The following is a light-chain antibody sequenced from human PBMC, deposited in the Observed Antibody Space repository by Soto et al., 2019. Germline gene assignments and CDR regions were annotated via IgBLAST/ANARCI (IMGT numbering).Light chain of an antibody. CDR3: QQHNNWPLT. V-gene: IGKV3-15*01. J-gene: IGKJ4*01. CDR1: QSVSSN. CDR2: GAS. Sequence: EAVSTQSPSTLSVSPGERATLSCRASQSVSSNLAWYQQKPGQAPRLLVYGASTRATGIPARFSGSGSGTQFTLTISSLQSEDFAVYYCQQHNNWPLTFGGGTKVDVK.